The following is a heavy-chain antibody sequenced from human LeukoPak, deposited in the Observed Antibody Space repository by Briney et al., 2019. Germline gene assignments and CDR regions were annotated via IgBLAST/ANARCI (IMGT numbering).Heavy chain of an antibody. Sequence: GGSLRLSCAASGFTFSSYSMNWVRQAPGKGLEWVSYISSSSSTIYYADSVKGRFTISRDNAKNSLYLQMNSLRAEDTAVYSCARDIALTGYPNYFDYWGQGTLVTVPS. CDR1: GFTFSSYS. D-gene: IGHD3-9*01. CDR3: ARDIALTGYPNYFDY. V-gene: IGHV3-48*04. J-gene: IGHJ4*02. CDR2: ISSSSSTI.